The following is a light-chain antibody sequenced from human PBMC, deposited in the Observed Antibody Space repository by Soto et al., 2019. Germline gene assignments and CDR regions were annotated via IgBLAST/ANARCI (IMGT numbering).Light chain of an antibody. J-gene: IGKJ1*01. CDR2: GAS. V-gene: IGKV3-20*01. CDR3: QHFGNSLWT. Sequence: EIVLTQSPGTLSLSPGERATLSCRASQSVASRNLAWYQQKSGQAPMLLIYGASSRAIHTPDRFSGSGSGTDFTLTISGLEPEDFSVYYCQHFGNSLWTFGQGTKVEI. CDR1: QSVASRN.